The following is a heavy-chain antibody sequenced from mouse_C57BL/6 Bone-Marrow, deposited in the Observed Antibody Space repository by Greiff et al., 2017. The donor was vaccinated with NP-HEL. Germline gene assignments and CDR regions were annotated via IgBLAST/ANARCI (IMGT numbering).Heavy chain of an antibody. V-gene: IGHV1-55*01. CDR3: ASFLYDSAWFAY. J-gene: IGHJ3*01. CDR1: GYTFTSYW. D-gene: IGHD2-3*01. CDR2: IYPGSGST. Sequence: QVHVKQPGAELVKPGASVKMSCKASGYTFTSYWITWVKQRPGPGLEWIGDIYPGSGSTNYNEKFKSQATLTVDTSSSPAYMQLSSLTSEDSAVYYCASFLYDSAWFAYWGQGTLVTVSA.